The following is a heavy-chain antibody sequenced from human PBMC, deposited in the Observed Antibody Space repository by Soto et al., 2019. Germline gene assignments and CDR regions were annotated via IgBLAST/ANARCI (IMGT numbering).Heavy chain of an antibody. CDR1: GGTFSSYA. CDR2: IIPIFGTA. J-gene: IGHJ6*02. V-gene: IGHV1-69*13. D-gene: IGHD6-19*01. CDR3: ASPSGQWLSLTPHYYYGMDV. Sequence: ASVKVSCKASGGTFSSYAISWVRQAPGQGLEWMGGIIPIFGTANYAQKFQGRVTITADESTSTAYMELSSLRSEDTAVYYCASPSGQWLSLTPHYYYGMDVWGQGTTVTVSS.